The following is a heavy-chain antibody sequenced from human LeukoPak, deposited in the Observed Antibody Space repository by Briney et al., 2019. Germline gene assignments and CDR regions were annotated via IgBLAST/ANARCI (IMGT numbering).Heavy chain of an antibody. CDR2: IYYSGST. V-gene: IGHV4-59*01. Sequence: KPSETLSLTCTVSGGSISSYYWSWIRQPPAKGLEWIGYIYYSGSTNYNPSLKSRVTISVDTSKNQFSLKLSSVTAADTAVYYCARGAFIGVYYGSGSFGYWGQGTLVTVSS. D-gene: IGHD3-10*01. CDR3: ARGAFIGVYYGSGSFGY. J-gene: IGHJ4*02. CDR1: GGSISSYY.